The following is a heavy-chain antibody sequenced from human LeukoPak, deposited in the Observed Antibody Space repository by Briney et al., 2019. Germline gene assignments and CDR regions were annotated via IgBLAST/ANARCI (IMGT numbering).Heavy chain of an antibody. CDR2: IYYSGST. V-gene: IGHV4-59*01. J-gene: IGHJ4*02. CDR3: ARQLEGSFDY. Sequence: PSETLSLTCTVSGGSISSYYRSWIRQPPGKGLEWIGYIYYSGSTNYNPSLKSRVTISVDTSKNQFSLKLSSVTAADTAVYYCARQLEGSFDYWGQGTLVTVSS. D-gene: IGHD6-13*01. CDR1: GGSISSYY.